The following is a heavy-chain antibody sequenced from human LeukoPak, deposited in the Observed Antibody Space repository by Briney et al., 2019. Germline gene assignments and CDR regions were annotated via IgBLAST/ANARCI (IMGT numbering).Heavy chain of an antibody. J-gene: IGHJ4*02. V-gene: IGHV4-30-2*01. D-gene: IGHD3-10*01. CDR2: IFHTGHT. CDR3: ARGFYGAGSHFDY. Sequence: PSETLSFTCAVSGGSISSGDFPWSWIRQPPGKGLEWIGYIFHTGHTSYNPSLKSRVTISVDMSKNHLSLRLTSVTAADTAVYYCARGFYGAGSHFDYWGQGTLVTVSS. CDR1: GGSISSGDFP.